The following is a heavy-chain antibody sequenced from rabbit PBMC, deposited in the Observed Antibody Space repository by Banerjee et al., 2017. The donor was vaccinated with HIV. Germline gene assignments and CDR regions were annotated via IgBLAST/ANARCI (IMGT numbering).Heavy chain of an antibody. CDR1: GFSFSSYYD. Sequence: QEQLEESRGDLVKPEGSLTLTCKASGFSFSSYYDMCWVRQAPGKGLELIACINTSSGNAVYANWAKGRFTISKTSSTTVTLQMTSLTAADTATYFCARGLSYDDYITPTPSYYFNLWGPGTLVTVS. V-gene: IGHV1S45*01. D-gene: IGHD2-1*01. CDR2: INTSSGNA. CDR3: ARGLSYDDYITPTPSYYFNL. J-gene: IGHJ4*01.